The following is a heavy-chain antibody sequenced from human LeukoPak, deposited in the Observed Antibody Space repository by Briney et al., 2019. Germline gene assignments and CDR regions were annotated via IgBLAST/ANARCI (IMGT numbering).Heavy chain of an antibody. CDR1: GGTFSSYA. Sequence: ASVKVSCKAPGGTFSSYAISWVRQAPGQGLEWMGGIIPIFGTANYAQKFQGRVTITADESTSTAYMELSSLRSEDTAVYYCARGGLQLWLYYFDYWGQGTLVTVSS. D-gene: IGHD5-18*01. CDR3: ARGGLQLWLYYFDY. V-gene: IGHV1-69*13. J-gene: IGHJ4*02. CDR2: IIPIFGTA.